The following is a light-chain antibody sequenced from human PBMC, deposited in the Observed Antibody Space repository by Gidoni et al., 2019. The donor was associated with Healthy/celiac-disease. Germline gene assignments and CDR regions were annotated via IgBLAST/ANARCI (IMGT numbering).Light chain of an antibody. Sequence: QAVTISCTGTRSDVGGYNSVSWYQQHPGKAPKLMIYEVSKRPSGVPDRFSGSKSGNTASLTVSGLQAEDEAYYYCSSYAGSNTFAWVFGGGTKLTVL. CDR3: SSYAGSNTFAWV. CDR2: EVS. J-gene: IGLJ3*02. CDR1: RSDVGGYNS. V-gene: IGLV2-8*01.